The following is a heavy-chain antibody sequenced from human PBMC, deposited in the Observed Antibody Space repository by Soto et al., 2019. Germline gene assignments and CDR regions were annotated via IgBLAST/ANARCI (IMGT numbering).Heavy chain of an antibody. CDR1: GYTFTSYA. CDR3: ARDEGPYYYDSSGYYPNWFDP. D-gene: IGHD3-22*01. Sequence: ASVKVSCKASGYTFTSYAMHWVRQAPGQRLEWMGWINAGNGNTKYSQKFQGRVTITRDTSASTAYMELSSLRSEDTAVYYCARDEGPYYYDSSGYYPNWFDPWGQGTLVTVSS. J-gene: IGHJ5*02. CDR2: INAGNGNT. V-gene: IGHV1-3*01.